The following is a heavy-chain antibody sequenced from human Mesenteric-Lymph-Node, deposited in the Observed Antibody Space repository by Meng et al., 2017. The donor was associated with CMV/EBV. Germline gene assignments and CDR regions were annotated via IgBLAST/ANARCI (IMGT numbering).Heavy chain of an antibody. V-gene: IGHV3-21*01. CDR3: VRGYSTNWNQPAYFDY. J-gene: IGHJ4*02. D-gene: IGHD1-1*01. CDR2: ISGNNRDI. CDR1: GFIFSTYS. Sequence: GESLKISCAASGFIFSTYSMNWVRQAPGKGLEWVSSISGNNRDIYYADSVKGRFTISRDNAENSLYLLMENLRAEDTALYYCVRGYSTNWNQPAYFDYWGQGALVTVSS.